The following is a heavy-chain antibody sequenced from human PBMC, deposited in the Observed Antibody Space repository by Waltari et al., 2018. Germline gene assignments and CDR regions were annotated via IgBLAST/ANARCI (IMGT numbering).Heavy chain of an antibody. V-gene: IGHV3-21*01. CDR3: ARDPFGERSY. J-gene: IGHJ4*02. Sequence: EVQLVESGGGLVKPGGSLRLSCAASGFTFSSSSMNWVRQAPGKGLEWVSSISSSSSYIYYADSVKGRFTISRDNAKNSLYLQMNSLRAEDTAVYYCARDPFGERSYWGQGTLVTVSS. D-gene: IGHD3-10*01. CDR2: ISSSSSYI. CDR1: GFTFSSSS.